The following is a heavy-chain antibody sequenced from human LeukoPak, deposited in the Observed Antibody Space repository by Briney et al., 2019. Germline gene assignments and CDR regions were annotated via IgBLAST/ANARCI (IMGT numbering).Heavy chain of an antibody. CDR1: GGSISSYY. Sequence: SETLSLTCTVSGGSISSYYWSWIRQPPGKGLEWIGYIYNSGSTNYNPSLKSRVTISVDTSKNQFSLKLSSVTAADTAVYYCARNYGDASRRDYAFDIWGQGTMVTVSS. J-gene: IGHJ3*02. CDR2: IYNSGST. CDR3: ARNYGDASRRDYAFDI. D-gene: IGHD4-17*01. V-gene: IGHV4-59*13.